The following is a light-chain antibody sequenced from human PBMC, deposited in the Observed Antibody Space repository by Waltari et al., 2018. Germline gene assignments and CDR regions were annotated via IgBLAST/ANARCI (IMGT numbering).Light chain of an antibody. CDR3: ETGGFGIWR. V-gene: IGLV4-69*01. CDR1: RVHGNDA. J-gene: IGLJ2*01. CDR2: VNSDGTY. Sequence: RVHGNDAIAWLQRQPEKGPRYLMKVNSDGTYIKGDGIPDRFSGSSSGADRYLTISSLQSEDDAAYFCETGGFGIWRFGGGTKLTVL.